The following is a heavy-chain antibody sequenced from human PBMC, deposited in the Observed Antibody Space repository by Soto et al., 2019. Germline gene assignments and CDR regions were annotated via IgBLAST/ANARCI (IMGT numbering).Heavy chain of an antibody. CDR3: ARESRPNEGLFPYYYYYYGMDV. D-gene: IGHD3-3*01. V-gene: IGHV1-8*01. CDR1: GYTFTSYD. Sequence: ASVKVSCKASGYTFTSYDINWVRQATGQGLEWMGWMNPNSGNTGYAQKFQGRVTMTRNTSISTAYMELGSLRSEDTAVYYCARESRPNEGLFPYYYYYYGMDVWGQGTTVTVS. CDR2: MNPNSGNT. J-gene: IGHJ6*02.